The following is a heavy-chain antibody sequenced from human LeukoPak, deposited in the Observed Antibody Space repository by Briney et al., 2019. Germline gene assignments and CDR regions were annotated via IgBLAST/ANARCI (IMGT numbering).Heavy chain of an antibody. CDR1: GGSVSDYY. J-gene: IGHJ6*03. CDR3: ARAYYYYYMDV. V-gene: IGHV4-59*02. CDR2: IYYTGST. Sequence: SETLSLTCTISGGSVSDYYWSWIRQSPGKGLEWIGYIYYTGSTTYNPSLKSRVTISADTSKNQFSLKLSSVTAADTAVYYCARAYYYYYMDVWGKGTTVTISS.